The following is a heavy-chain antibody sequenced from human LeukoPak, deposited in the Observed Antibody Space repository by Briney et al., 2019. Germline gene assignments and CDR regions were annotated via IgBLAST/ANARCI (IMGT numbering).Heavy chain of an antibody. V-gene: IGHV1-2*02. CDR2: INPNSGGT. CDR3: ARPGPLAPITMVRGDSFDY. Sequence: ASVKVSCKASGYTFTGYYMHWVRQAPGQGLEWMGWINPNSGGTNYAQKFQGRVTMTRDTSISTAYMELSRLRSDDTAVYYCARPGPLAPITMVRGDSFDYWGQGTLVTVSS. J-gene: IGHJ4*02. D-gene: IGHD3-10*01. CDR1: GYTFTGYY.